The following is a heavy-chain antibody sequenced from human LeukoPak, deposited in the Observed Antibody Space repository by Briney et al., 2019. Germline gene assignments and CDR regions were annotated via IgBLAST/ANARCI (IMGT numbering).Heavy chain of an antibody. V-gene: IGHV3-11*01. D-gene: IGHD3-22*01. CDR3: ASGPTAWYYDSSGYYGY. J-gene: IGHJ4*02. CDR2: ISSSGSTI. Sequence: GGSLRLSCAASGFHFSDYYMSWIRQAPGKGLEWVSYISSSGSTIYYADSVKGRFTISRDNAKNSLYLQMNSLRAEDTAVYYCASGPTAWYYDSSGYYGYWGQGTLVTVSS. CDR1: GFHFSDYY.